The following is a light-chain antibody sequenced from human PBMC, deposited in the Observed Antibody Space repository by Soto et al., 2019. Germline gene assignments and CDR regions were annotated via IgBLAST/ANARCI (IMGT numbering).Light chain of an antibody. CDR2: WAP. J-gene: IGKJ1*01. CDR3: QQYSSPLWT. V-gene: IGKV4-1*01. CDR1: QSLYNSNNKNF. Sequence: DIVMTQSPDSLAVSLGERATINCRSSQSLYNSNNKNFLAWYQHKPGQPPKLLIYWAPTREPGVPDRFTGSGSGTDFTLTISSLQAEDVAVYYCQQYSSPLWTFGQGTKVEIK.